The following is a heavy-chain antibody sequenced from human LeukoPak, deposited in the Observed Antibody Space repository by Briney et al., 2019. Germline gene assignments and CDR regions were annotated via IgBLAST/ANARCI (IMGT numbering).Heavy chain of an antibody. Sequence: GSLRLSCAASGFTFSSYAMSWIRQAPGKGLEWVSAISSGGGNTDYADSVKGRFIISRDNSKNTVFLQMNSLRAEDTGVYYCANRISGSSSWGQGTLVTVSS. D-gene: IGHD1-26*01. CDR2: ISSGGGNT. CDR1: GFTFSSYA. J-gene: IGHJ5*02. CDR3: ANRISGSSS. V-gene: IGHV3-23*01.